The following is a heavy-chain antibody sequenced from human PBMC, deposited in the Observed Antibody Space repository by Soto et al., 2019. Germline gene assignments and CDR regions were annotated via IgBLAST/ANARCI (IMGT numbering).Heavy chain of an antibody. D-gene: IGHD3-10*01. CDR3: ARPDDQDYGSGSYVFDY. Sequence: QVQLVQSGAEVKKPGSSVKVSCKASGGTFSSYAISWVRQAPGQGLEWMGGIIPIFGTANYAQKFQGRVTITADESTSTAYMELSSLRSEDTAVYYCARPDDQDYGSGSYVFDYWGQGTLVTVSS. CDR2: IIPIFGTA. CDR1: GGTFSSYA. V-gene: IGHV1-69*01. J-gene: IGHJ4*02.